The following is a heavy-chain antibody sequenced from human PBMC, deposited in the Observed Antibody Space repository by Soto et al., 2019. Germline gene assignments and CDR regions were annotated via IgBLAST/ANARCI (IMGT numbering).Heavy chain of an antibody. J-gene: IGHJ6*02. CDR1: GGSISSGDYY. Sequence: SETLSLTCTVSGGSISSGDYYWSWIRQPPGKGLEWIGYIYYSGSTYYNPSLKSRVTISVDTSKNQFSLKLSSVTAADTAVYYCAREMRKEPYYYYGMDVWSQGTTVTVSS. CDR2: IYYSGST. V-gene: IGHV4-30-4*01. CDR3: AREMRKEPYYYYGMDV.